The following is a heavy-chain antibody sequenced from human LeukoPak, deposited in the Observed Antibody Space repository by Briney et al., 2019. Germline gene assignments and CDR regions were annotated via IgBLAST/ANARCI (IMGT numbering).Heavy chain of an antibody. CDR2: ISYTGSA. V-gene: IGHV4-59*11. Sequence: PSETLSLTCTVSGGYLNSHYWGWIRQPPGKVLEYIGYISYTGSAIYSPSLESRVTISIDTSKKQFSLNLRSVNTADTAVYYCARVDLGGSGYFFDLWGQGALVTVSS. CDR1: GGYLNSHY. CDR3: ARVDLGGSGYFFDL. J-gene: IGHJ4*02. D-gene: IGHD3-22*01.